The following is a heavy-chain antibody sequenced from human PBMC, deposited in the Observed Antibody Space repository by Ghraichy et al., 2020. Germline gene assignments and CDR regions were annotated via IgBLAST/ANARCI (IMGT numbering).Heavy chain of an antibody. CDR1: GFTFSEHY. Sequence: GGSLRLSCVVSGFTFSEHYMDWVRQAPGKGLEWLGRIQNKAKSKVVGYAASVKGRFTISRDDPNNSLYLQMNSLETDDTAVYYCARDSSASLDVWGQGTTVTVS. V-gene: IGHV3-72*01. CDR2: IQNKAKSKVV. CDR3: ARDSSASLDV. D-gene: IGHD1-26*01. J-gene: IGHJ6*02.